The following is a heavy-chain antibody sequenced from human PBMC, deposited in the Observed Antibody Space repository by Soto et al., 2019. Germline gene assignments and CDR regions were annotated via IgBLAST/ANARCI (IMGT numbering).Heavy chain of an antibody. CDR2: IFSSGST. CDR1: GDSISSFY. Sequence: QVQLQESGPGLVKPSETLSLTCTVSGDSISSFYWTWIRQPPGKGLEWVGYIFSSGSTNYNPSLKSLFTISVDTAENQFSLKLTSVTAADTAVYYCARVGYCSSTPCWPIGYFEYWGQGTLVTVSS. D-gene: IGHD2-2*01. V-gene: IGHV4-59*01. CDR3: ARVGYCSSTPCWPIGYFEY. J-gene: IGHJ4*02.